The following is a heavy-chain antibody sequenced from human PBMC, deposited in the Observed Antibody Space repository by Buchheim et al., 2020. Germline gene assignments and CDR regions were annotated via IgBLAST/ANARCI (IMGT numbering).Heavy chain of an antibody. CDR3: ARDRLSMITFGGVIVLGTPDY. J-gene: IGHJ4*02. CDR1: GFTFSSYS. CDR2: ISSSSSYI. D-gene: IGHD3-16*02. V-gene: IGHV3-21*01. Sequence: EVQLVESGGGLVKPGGSLRLSCAASGFTFSSYSMNWVRQAPGKGLEWVSSISSSSSYIYYADSVKGRFTISRDNAKNSLYLQMNSLRAEDTAVYYCARDRLSMITFGGVIVLGTPDYWGQGTL.